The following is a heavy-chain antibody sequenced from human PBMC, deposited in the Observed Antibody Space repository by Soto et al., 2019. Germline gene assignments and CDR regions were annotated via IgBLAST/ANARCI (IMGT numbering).Heavy chain of an antibody. CDR2: LSSDGSDK. V-gene: IGHV3-30-3*01. D-gene: IGHD6-13*01. CDR3: ARGRRWAAGRSAYYGMDV. CDR1: GFTFSSHD. J-gene: IGHJ6*02. Sequence: PGGSLRLSCAPSGFTFSSHDMHWVRQAPGKGLEWAAVLSSDGSDKSYANSVEGRFTISRDNSMNTLYLQMDSLRIEDTAVYYCARGRRWAAGRSAYYGMDVWGPGTTVTVSS.